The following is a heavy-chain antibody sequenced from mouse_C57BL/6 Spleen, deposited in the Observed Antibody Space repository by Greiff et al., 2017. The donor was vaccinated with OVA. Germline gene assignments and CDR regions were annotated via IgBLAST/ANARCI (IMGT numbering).Heavy chain of an antibody. D-gene: IGHD1-1*01. CDR2: IDPNSGGT. CDR3: ARSTAVVDYYAMDY. V-gene: IGHV1-72*01. Sequence: QVQLQQPGAELVKPGASVKLSCKASGYTFTSYWMHWVKQRPGRGLEWIGRIDPNSGGTKYNEKFKSKATLTVDKPSSTAYMQLSSLTSEDSAVDYCARSTAVVDYYAMDYWGQGTSVTVSS. CDR1: GYTFTSYW. J-gene: IGHJ4*01.